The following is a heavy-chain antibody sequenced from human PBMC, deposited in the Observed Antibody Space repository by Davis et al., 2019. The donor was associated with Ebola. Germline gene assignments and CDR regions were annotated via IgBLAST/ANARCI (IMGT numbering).Heavy chain of an antibody. D-gene: IGHD4/OR15-4a*01. J-gene: IGHJ2*01. CDR1: GGTFSSYA. V-gene: IGHV1-69*04. CDR2: IIPILGIA. CDR3: ARPIGKRCSPGCFDL. Sequence: SVKVSCKASGGTFSSYAISWVRQAPGQGLEWMGRIIPILGIANYAQKFQGRVTMTRDNSINTAYMELRSLTSDDTGVYYCARPIGKRCSPGCFDLWGRGTLVTVSS.